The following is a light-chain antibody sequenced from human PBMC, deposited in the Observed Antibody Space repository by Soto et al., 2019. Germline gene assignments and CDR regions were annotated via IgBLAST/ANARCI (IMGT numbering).Light chain of an antibody. Sequence: DIQMTQSPSSLSASVGDRVTITCRASQGISNYLAWYQQKPGKVPKLLIYAASTLQSGVPSRVSGSGSGTDFTLTISSLQPEDVATEYCQKYNSAPWTFGQGTKVEIK. CDR3: QKYNSAPWT. CDR2: AAS. J-gene: IGKJ1*01. CDR1: QGISNY. V-gene: IGKV1-27*01.